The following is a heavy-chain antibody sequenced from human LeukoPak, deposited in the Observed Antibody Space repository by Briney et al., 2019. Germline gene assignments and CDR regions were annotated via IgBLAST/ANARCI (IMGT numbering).Heavy chain of an antibody. CDR2: IYSDGRT. J-gene: IGHJ3*02. V-gene: IGHV3-53*01. D-gene: IGHD1-26*01. CDR1: GFTFSSNY. Sequence: PGGSLRLSCAASGFTFSSNYMSWVRQAAGKGLEWVSEIYSDGRTYYAASVKGRFSISRDNSKNTVYLQMNSLRAEDTAVYYCARDLREHGIFDIWGQGTMVTVSS. CDR3: ARDLREHGIFDI.